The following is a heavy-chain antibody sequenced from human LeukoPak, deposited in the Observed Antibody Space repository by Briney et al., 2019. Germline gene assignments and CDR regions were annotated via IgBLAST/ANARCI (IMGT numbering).Heavy chain of an antibody. V-gene: IGHV3-30*18. D-gene: IGHD6-13*01. Sequence: GGSLRLSWAAAGFTFSSYGMHWVRQAPGKGLEWVAVISYDGSNKYYADSVKGRFTISRDNSKNTLYLQMNSLRAEDTAVYYCAKSAWPGSSWTPFDYWGQGTLVTVSS. CDR2: ISYDGSNK. J-gene: IGHJ4*02. CDR1: GFTFSSYG. CDR3: AKSAWPGSSWTPFDY.